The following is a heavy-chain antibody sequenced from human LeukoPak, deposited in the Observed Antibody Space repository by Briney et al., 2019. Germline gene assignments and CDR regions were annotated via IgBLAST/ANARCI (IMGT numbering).Heavy chain of an antibody. CDR2: MHPNSGAT. J-gene: IGHJ4*02. D-gene: IGHD1-26*01. Sequence: ASVKVSCKASEYILTTYYMHWVRQAPGQGLEWMGWMHPNSGATNYAQKIQGRVTMTRDTSISTAYMELSSLTSDDTAVYYCARVGATLGNSYWGQGTLVTVSS. CDR1: EYILTTYY. V-gene: IGHV1-2*02. CDR3: ARVGATLGNSY.